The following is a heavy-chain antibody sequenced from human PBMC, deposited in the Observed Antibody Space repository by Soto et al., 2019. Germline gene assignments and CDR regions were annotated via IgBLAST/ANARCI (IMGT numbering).Heavy chain of an antibody. CDR1: VGSVSGYW. CDR3: ARGPGASGNYNYFFDY. CDR2: IYYTGST. J-gene: IGHJ4*02. D-gene: IGHD3-10*01. Sequence: SETLCITCTFSVGSVSGYWWSWIRQPPGKGLEWIGYIYYTGSTNYNPSLKSRVTISLDASKSQFSLKLSSVTAADTALYYCARGPGASGNYNYFFDYWGPGTMVTVSS. V-gene: IGHV4-59*02.